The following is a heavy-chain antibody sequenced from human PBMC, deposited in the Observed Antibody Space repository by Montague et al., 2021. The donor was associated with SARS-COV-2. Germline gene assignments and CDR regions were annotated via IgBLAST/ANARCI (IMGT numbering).Heavy chain of an antibody. D-gene: IGHD3-9*01. CDR2: IYYSGST. J-gene: IGHJ4*02. CDR3: ARSRIIRYFDWLSQMAYFGY. Sequence: SETLSLTCTVSGGSISSSSYYWGWIRQPPGKGLEWIGSIYYSGSTYYNPSLRSRVTISVDTSKNQFSLKLSSVTAADTAVYYCARSRIIRYFDWLSQMAYFGYWGQGTLVTVSS. CDR1: GGSISSSSYY. V-gene: IGHV4-39*07.